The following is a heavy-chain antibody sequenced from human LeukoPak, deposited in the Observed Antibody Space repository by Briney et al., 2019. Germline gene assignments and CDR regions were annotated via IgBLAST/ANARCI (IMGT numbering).Heavy chain of an antibody. CDR1: GGSIVSHY. CDR3: AKDSSTWGNLAGHFDS. V-gene: IGHV4-4*07. Sequence: SETLSLTCTVSGGSIVSHYWNWIRQPAGRGLEWIGRFYASGTTNTSPSLKSRVTMSVDTSKNQFSLKLSSVTAADTAVYYCAKDSSTWGNLAGHFDSWGQGTLVTVAS. CDR2: FYASGTT. D-gene: IGHD6-13*01. J-gene: IGHJ4*02.